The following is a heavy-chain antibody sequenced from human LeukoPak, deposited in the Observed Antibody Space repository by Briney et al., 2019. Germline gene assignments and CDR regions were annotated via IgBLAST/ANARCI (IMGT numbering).Heavy chain of an antibody. CDR2: ISYDGSNK. J-gene: IGHJ1*01. V-gene: IGHV3-30-3*01. CDR3: ASVYDSSGYYAQYFQH. CDR1: GFTFSSYA. Sequence: PRRSLRLSCAASGFTFSSYAMHWVRQAPGKGLEWVAVISYDGSNKYYADSVKGRFTISRDNSKNTLYLQMNSLRAEDTAVYYCASVYDSSGYYAQYFQHWGQGTMVTASS. D-gene: IGHD3-22*01.